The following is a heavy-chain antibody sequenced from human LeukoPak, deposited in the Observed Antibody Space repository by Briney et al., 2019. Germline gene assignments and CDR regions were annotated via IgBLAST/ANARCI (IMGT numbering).Heavy chain of an antibody. CDR3: AKSPVQRPYYYESSGVTGVYYFDY. D-gene: IGHD3-22*01. J-gene: IGHJ4*02. Sequence: PGGSLRLSCAASGFTFSSYAMSWVRQAPGTGLEWVSAISGCGGSTYYADSAKGRFTISRDNSKNTLYLQMNSLRAEDTAVYYCAKSPVQRPYYYESSGVTGVYYFDYWGQGTLVTVSS. V-gene: IGHV3-23*01. CDR1: GFTFSSYA. CDR2: ISGCGGST.